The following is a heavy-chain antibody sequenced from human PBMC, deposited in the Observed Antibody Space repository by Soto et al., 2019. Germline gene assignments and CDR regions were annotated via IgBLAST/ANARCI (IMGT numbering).Heavy chain of an antibody. D-gene: IGHD3-3*01. CDR2: INAGNGNT. Sequence: GASVKVSRKASGYTFTSYAMHWVRQAPGQRLEWMGWINAGNGNTKYSQKFQGRVTITRDTSASTAYMELSSLRSEDTAVYYCARFRDYDFWSGYSNDYYYYYMDVWGKGTTVTVSS. CDR3: ARFRDYDFWSGYSNDYYYYYMDV. CDR1: GYTFTSYA. J-gene: IGHJ6*03. V-gene: IGHV1-3*01.